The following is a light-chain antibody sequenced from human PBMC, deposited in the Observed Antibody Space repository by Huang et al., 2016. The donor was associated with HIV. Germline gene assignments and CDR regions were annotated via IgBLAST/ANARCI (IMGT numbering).Light chain of an antibody. CDR2: GAS. Sequence: EIVMTQSPATLSVSPGERATLSCRASQGVSSKLAWYQQKPGQAPRLLIYGASTRATGIPARFSGSGSGTEFTLTISSLQSEDFAVYYCQQYNNWPPTFGQGTKVEIK. CDR3: QQYNNWPPT. V-gene: IGKV3-15*01. CDR1: QGVSSK. J-gene: IGKJ1*01.